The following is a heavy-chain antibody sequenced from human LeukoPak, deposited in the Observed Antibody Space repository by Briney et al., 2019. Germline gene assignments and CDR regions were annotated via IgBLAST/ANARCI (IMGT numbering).Heavy chain of an antibody. Sequence: SETLSLTCTVSGGSISSGSYYWSWIRQPAGKGLEWIGRIYTSGSTNYNPSLKSRVTISVDTSKNQFSLKLSSVTAADTAVYYCARGWAAAARGGFRFDPWGQGTLVTVSS. V-gene: IGHV4-61*02. CDR2: IYTSGST. D-gene: IGHD6-13*01. CDR1: GGSISSGSYY. J-gene: IGHJ5*02. CDR3: ARGWAAAARGGFRFDP.